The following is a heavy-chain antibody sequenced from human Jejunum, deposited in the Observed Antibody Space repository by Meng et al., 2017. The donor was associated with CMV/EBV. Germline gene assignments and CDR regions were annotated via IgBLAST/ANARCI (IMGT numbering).Heavy chain of an antibody. CDR2: IRHDGSDT. CDR1: GFTFSSYA. Sequence: SGAASGFTFSSYAMHWVRQSPVRGLELVAFIRHDGSDTYYADSAKGRFTVSRDNSKNTLYLQMNSLRAEDTALYYCAKSVSEGLDIWGQGTMVTVSS. V-gene: IGHV3-30*02. D-gene: IGHD5/OR15-5a*01. J-gene: IGHJ3*02. CDR3: AKSVSEGLDI.